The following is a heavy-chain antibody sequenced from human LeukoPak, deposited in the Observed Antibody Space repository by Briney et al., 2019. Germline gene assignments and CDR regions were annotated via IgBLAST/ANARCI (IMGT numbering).Heavy chain of an antibody. V-gene: IGHV3-73*01. CDR3: ARPSQYGSGTDYYFDS. CDR2: IRTKANNYAT. CDR1: GFMFSGSP. D-gene: IGHD3-10*01. J-gene: IGHJ4*02. Sequence: GSLRLSCAASGFMFSGSPMHWVRQASGKGLEWVGHIRTKANNYATIYAASVKGRFTISRDDSKNTAYLQMNSLKTEDTAVYYCARPSQYGSGTDYYFDSWGQGTLVTVSS.